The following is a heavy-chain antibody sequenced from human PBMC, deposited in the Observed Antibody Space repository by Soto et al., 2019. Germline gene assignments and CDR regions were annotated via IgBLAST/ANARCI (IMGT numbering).Heavy chain of an antibody. CDR3: ARDVDTASHFNRFDP. CDR1: GFSLSGYG. V-gene: IGHV3-33*01. Sequence: QVQLVESGGGVIQPGRSLRLSCEVSGFSLSGYGIHWVRQAPGKGLEWVAVIWYDGIRKNYADSVRGRFTVSRDSSKAMVYLQMDSLKVEDTAVYYCARDVDTASHFNRFDPWGQGVMVSVSS. CDR2: IWYDGIRK. J-gene: IGHJ5*02. D-gene: IGHD5-18*01.